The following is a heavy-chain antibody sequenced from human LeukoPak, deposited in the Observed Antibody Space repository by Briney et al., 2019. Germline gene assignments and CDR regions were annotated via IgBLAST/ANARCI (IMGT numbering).Heavy chain of an antibody. CDR2: ISGSASST. CDR3: ARSMVRGVICYYYYGMDV. V-gene: IGHV3-23*01. J-gene: IGHJ6*02. CDR1: GFTFSTYA. Sequence: PGGSLRLSCAASGFTFSTYAMSWVRQAPGKGLEWVSAISGSASSTYYADSVKGRFTISRDNAKNSLYLQMNSLRAEDTAVYYCARSMVRGVICYYYYGMDVWGQGTTVTVSS. D-gene: IGHD3-10*01.